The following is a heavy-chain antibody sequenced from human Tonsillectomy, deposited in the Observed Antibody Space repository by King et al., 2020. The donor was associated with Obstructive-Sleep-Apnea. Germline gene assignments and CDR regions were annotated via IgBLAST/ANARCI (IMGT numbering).Heavy chain of an antibody. CDR1: GFTFSSYG. Sequence: VQLVESGGGLVQPGGSLRLSCAASGFTFSSYGMSWVRQAAGKGLEWVSGISATGGSTYYADSVKGRFTISRDNSKNTLYLQMNSMRAEDTAVYDCAKDHVEWLRLGAVEKATHFDYWGQGTLVTVSS. V-gene: IGHV3-23*04. D-gene: IGHD5-12*01. J-gene: IGHJ4*02. CDR3: AKDHVEWLRLGAVEKATHFDY. CDR2: ISATGGST.